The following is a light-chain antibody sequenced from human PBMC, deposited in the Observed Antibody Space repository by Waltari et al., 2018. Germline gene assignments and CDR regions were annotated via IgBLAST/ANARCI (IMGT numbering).Light chain of an antibody. CDR1: SSDVGGYNY. J-gene: IGLJ2*01. CDR2: DVS. CDR3: SSYTSSSTRV. V-gene: IGLV2-14*03. Sequence: QSALTQPASVSGSPGQSITIFCTGTSSDVGGYNYVSWYQQHPGKAPKLVIYDVSYWPSGVSNRFSGSKSGNTASLTISGLQAEDEADYYCSSYTSSSTRVFGGGTKLTVL.